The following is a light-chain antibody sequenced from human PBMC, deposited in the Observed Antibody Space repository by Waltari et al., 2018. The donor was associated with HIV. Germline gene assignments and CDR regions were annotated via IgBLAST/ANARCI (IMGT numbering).Light chain of an antibody. V-gene: IGLV1-44*01. Sequence: QSVLTQPPSASGTPGQRVTISWSGSPSTIRSRTLNWYQQLPGTAPKLVIYEDDQRPSGVPDRFSGSKSGTSGSLAISGLQSEDEGDYYCATWDDSLRGVLFGGGTRLTV. CDR1: PSTIRSRT. CDR3: ATWDDSLRGVL. J-gene: IGLJ2*01. CDR2: EDD.